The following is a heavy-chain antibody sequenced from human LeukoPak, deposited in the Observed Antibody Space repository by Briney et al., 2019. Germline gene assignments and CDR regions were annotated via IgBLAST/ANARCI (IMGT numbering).Heavy chain of an antibody. J-gene: IGHJ4*02. V-gene: IGHV3-30*02. D-gene: IGHD6-19*01. Sequence: GGSLRLSCAASGFTFSSYGMHWVRQAPGKGLEWVVFIRYDGSNKYYADSVKGRFTISRDNSKNTLYLQMNSLRAEDTAVYYCARARYSSGWYDYWGQGTLVTVSS. CDR1: GFTFSSYG. CDR3: ARARYSSGWYDY. CDR2: IRYDGSNK.